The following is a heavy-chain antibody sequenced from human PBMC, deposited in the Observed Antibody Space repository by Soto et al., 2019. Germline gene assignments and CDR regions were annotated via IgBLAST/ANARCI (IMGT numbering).Heavy chain of an antibody. CDR3: ATVSTYYYDGSGYANAFDV. CDR1: GGSISSGGYY. V-gene: IGHV4-30-4*08. CDR2: IYYSGSI. D-gene: IGHD3-22*01. Sequence: PSETLSLTCTVSGGSISSGGYYWSWIRQHPGKGLGWIGYIYYSGSIYHNPSLKSRVIISVDMPKNQFSLKLSSVTAADTAVYYYATVSTYYYDGSGYANAFDVWGQGTMVTVSS. J-gene: IGHJ3*01.